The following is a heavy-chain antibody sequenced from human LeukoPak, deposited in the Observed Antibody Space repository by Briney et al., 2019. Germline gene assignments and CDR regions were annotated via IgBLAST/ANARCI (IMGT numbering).Heavy chain of an antibody. J-gene: IGHJ4*01. D-gene: IGHD5-18*01. CDR1: GFTFSSYA. V-gene: IGHV3-23*01. CDR2: MSRRNGSA. CDR3: GKDHPVGYSYPYYFAY. Sequence: GGSLRLSCAASGFTFSSYAMSWVRQAPGKGLEWVSGMSRRNGSAYYADSVRGRFTISRDNSKNTLYLQMNSLRAEDTAVYYCGKDHPVGYSYPYYFAYWGQEPWSPSPQ.